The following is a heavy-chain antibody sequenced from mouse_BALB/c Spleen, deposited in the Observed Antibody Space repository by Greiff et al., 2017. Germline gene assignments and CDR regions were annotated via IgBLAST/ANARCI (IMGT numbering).Heavy chain of an antibody. CDR2: ISSGSSTI. V-gene: IGHV5-17*02. D-gene: IGHD1-1*01. Sequence: EVKLMESGGGLVQPGGSRKLSCAASGFTFSSFGMHWVRQAPEKGLEWVAYISSGSSTIYYADTVKGRFTISRDNPKNTLFLQMTSLRSEDTAMYYCARDPFYYGSSLYAMDYWGQGTSVTVSS. J-gene: IGHJ4*01. CDR3: ARDPFYYGSSLYAMDY. CDR1: GFTFSSFG.